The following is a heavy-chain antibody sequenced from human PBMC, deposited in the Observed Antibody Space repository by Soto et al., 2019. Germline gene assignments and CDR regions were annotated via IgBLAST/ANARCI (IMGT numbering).Heavy chain of an antibody. CDR1: GFTFGDYA. V-gene: IGHV3-49*03. J-gene: IGHJ4*02. CDR3: TTHTRQLTFFDY. Sequence: GGSLRLSCATSGFTFGDYAMGWFRQAPGEGPQWVAFITSKTYGAKTDYAASVKGRFTISRDDSKSIAYLQMDSLKTEDTAMYHCTTHTRQLTFFDYWGQGTLVTVSS. CDR2: ITSKTYGAKT. D-gene: IGHD6-13*01.